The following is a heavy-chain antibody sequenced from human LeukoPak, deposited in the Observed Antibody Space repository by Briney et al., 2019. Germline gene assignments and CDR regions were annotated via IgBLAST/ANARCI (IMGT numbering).Heavy chain of an antibody. V-gene: IGHV4-4*02. CDR3: ASSYYYDSSGYYLE. D-gene: IGHD3-22*01. Sequence: SGTLSLTCAVSGGSISSSNWWSWVRQPPGKGLEWIGEIYHSGSTNYNPSLKSRVTISVDTSKNQFSLKLSSVTAADTAVYYCASSYYYDSSGYYLEWGQGTLVTVSS. J-gene: IGHJ4*02. CDR2: IYHSGST. CDR1: GGSISSSNW.